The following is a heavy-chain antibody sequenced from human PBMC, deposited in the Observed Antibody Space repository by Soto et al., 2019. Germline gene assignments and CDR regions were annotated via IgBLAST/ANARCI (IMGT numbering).Heavy chain of an antibody. Sequence: QVQLQESGPGLVRPSGTVSLTCAVSGFSISSDNWWSCVRQPPGKALEWIGEIHHSGSTNYNPSLKSRVTMSVVPSKDLFSLTLNSVTAADTAFYYCARDQGSHPGDWGQGTLVSVSS. V-gene: IGHV4-4*02. CDR1: GFSISSDNW. J-gene: IGHJ4*02. D-gene: IGHD6-13*01. CDR3: ARDQGSHPGD. CDR2: IHHSGST.